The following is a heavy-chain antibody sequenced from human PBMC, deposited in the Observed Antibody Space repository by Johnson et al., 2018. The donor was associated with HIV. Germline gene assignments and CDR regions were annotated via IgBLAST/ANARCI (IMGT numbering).Heavy chain of an antibody. D-gene: IGHD3-22*01. CDR1: GFTFDDYG. V-gene: IGHV3-20*04. Sequence: MHLVESGGGVVPPGGSLRLSCAASGFTFDDYGMSWVRQAPGKGLEWFSGLNWNGGSTRYVDSVKGRFTISRDHAKNSLYLQINSLRAEDTAVYYCARERRINMIKGHGGVGLDIWGQGTMVNVSA. CDR2: LNWNGGST. CDR3: ARERRINMIKGHGGVGLDI. J-gene: IGHJ3*02.